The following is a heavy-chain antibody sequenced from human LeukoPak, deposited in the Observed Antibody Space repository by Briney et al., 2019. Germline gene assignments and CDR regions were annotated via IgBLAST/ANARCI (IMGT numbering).Heavy chain of an antibody. D-gene: IGHD6-6*01. V-gene: IGHV3-23*01. CDR3: AEGSSSSPSTYYYYYMDV. CDR2: ISGSGGST. J-gene: IGHJ6*03. CDR1: GFTFSNYA. Sequence: GGSLRLSCTASGFTFSNYAMSWVRQAPGKGLDWVSAISGSGGSTYYADSVKGRFTISRDNSKNTLYLQMNSLRAEDTAVYYCAEGSSSSPSTYYYYYMDVWGKGTTVTVSS.